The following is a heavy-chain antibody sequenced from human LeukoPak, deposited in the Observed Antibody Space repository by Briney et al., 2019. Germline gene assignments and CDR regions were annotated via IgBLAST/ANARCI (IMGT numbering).Heavy chain of an antibody. D-gene: IGHD1-14*01. Sequence: PGGSLRLSCAASGFTFSNFGMYWVRQAPGKGLEWVAVIWYDGSNDDYADSVKGRFTISRDNSKNTLYLQMNSLRAEDTAVYYCAKVSGGGLYYDGMDVWGQGTTVTVSS. CDR2: IWYDGSND. CDR1: GFTFSNFG. V-gene: IGHV3-33*06. CDR3: AKVSGGGLYYDGMDV. J-gene: IGHJ6*02.